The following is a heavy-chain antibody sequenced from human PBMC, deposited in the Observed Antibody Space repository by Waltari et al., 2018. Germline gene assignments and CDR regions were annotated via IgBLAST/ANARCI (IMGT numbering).Heavy chain of an antibody. CDR3: ARAASGGDSVFDI. CDR2: IYYSGST. V-gene: IGHV4-59*01. D-gene: IGHD1-26*01. J-gene: IGHJ3*02. CDR1: GGSISRYY. Sequence: QVQLQESGPGLVKPSETLSLTCTVSGGSISRYYWRWLRQPPGKGLEGIGYIYYSGSTNYNPSLKSRVTISVDTSKNQFSLKLSSVTAADTAVYYCARAASGGDSVFDIWGQGTMVTVSS.